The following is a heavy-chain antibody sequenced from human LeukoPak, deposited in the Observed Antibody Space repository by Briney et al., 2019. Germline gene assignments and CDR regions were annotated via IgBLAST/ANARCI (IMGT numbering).Heavy chain of an antibody. CDR2: INPNSGGT. J-gene: IGHJ6*03. V-gene: IGHV1-2*02. Sequence: ASVKVSCKASGYTFTGYYMHWVRQAPGQGLEWMGWINPNSGGTNYAQKFQGRVTMTRDTSISTAYMELSRLRSDDTAVYYCARGDTAMVTGHYYYYYMDVWGKGTTVTISS. D-gene: IGHD5-18*01. CDR3: ARGDTAMVTGHYYYYYMDV. CDR1: GYTFTGYY.